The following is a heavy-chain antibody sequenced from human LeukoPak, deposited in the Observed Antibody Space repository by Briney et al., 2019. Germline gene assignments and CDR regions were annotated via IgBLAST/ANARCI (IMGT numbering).Heavy chain of an antibody. CDR2: ISGSGGST. J-gene: IGHJ4*02. V-gene: IGHV3-23*01. Sequence: GGSLRLSCAASGFPLSSYAMSWVRQAAGKGLEWVSAISGSGGSTYYPDAVKGRFTISRNNSKNPLYLQMNTLKAEDTAVYYCARRYYHSSGYSDYWGQGTLVTVSS. D-gene: IGHD3-22*01. CDR1: GFPLSSYA. CDR3: ARRYYHSSGYSDY.